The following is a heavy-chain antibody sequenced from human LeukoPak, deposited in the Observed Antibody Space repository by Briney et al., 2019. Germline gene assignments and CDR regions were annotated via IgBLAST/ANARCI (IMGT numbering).Heavy chain of an antibody. CDR2: IYYSGST. CDR3: ARHGGWYLVKDYFDY. Sequence: SETLSLTCTVSGGSISSYYWSWIRQPPGKGLEWIGYIYYSGSTNYNPSLKSRVTISVDTSKNQFSLKLSSVTAADTAVYYCARHGGWYLVKDYFDYWGQGTLVTVSS. J-gene: IGHJ4*02. CDR1: GGSISSYY. D-gene: IGHD6-19*01. V-gene: IGHV4-59*08.